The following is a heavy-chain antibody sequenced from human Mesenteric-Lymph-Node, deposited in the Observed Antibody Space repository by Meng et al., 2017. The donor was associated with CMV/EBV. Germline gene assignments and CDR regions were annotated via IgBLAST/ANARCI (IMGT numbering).Heavy chain of an antibody. CDR2: ISSSSNTI. V-gene: IGHV3-11*04. CDR1: GFTFSDHY. CDR3: ARVAATDY. D-gene: IGHD6-13*01. Sequence: LSLTCVVSGFTFSDHYMDWVRQAPGKGLEWVSYISSSSNTIYYADSVKGRFTVSRDNAKNSLYLQMNSLRAEDTAVYYCARVAATDYWGLGTLVTVSS. J-gene: IGHJ4*02.